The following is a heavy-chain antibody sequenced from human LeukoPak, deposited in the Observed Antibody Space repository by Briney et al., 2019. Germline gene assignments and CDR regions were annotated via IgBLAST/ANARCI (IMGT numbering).Heavy chain of an antibody. CDR2: ISSSGSTM. CDR1: GFTFSRYS. CDR3: AELGITMIGGV. J-gene: IGHJ6*04. Sequence: GGSLRLSCAASGFTFSRYSMNWVRQAPGKGLEWVSYISSSGSTMYYADSVKGRFTISRDNAKNSLYLQMNSLRAEDTAVYYCAELGITMIGGVWGKGTTVTISS. D-gene: IGHD3-10*02. V-gene: IGHV3-48*04.